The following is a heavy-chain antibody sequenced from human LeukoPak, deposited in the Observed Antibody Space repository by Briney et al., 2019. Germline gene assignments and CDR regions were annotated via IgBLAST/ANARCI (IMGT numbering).Heavy chain of an antibody. V-gene: IGHV4-59*01. CDR3: ARDATSYSSSWYEY. D-gene: IGHD6-13*01. CDR2: IYYSGST. Sequence: SETLSLTCTVSGGSISSYYWSWIRQPPGKGLEWIGYIYYSGSTNYNPSLKSRVTISVDTSKNQFSLKLSSATAADTAVYYCARDATSYSSSWYEYWGQGTLVTVSS. CDR1: GGSISSYY. J-gene: IGHJ4*02.